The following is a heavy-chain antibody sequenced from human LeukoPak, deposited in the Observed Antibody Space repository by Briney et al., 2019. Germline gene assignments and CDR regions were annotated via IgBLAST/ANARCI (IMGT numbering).Heavy chain of an antibody. CDR1: GGTFSSYA. V-gene: IGHV1-69*04. D-gene: IGHD2-21*01. J-gene: IGHJ5*02. Sequence: GASVKVSCKASGGTFSSYAISWVRQAPGQGLEWMGRIIPILGIANYAQKFQGRVTITADKSTSTAYMELSSLRSEDTAVYYCASVNSVNGGGKRFDPWGQGTLVTVSS. CDR2: IIPILGIA. CDR3: ASVNSVNGGGKRFDP.